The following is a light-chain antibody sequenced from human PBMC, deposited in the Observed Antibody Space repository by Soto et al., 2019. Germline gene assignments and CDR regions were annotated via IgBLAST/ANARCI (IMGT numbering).Light chain of an antibody. V-gene: IGKV3-11*01. J-gene: IGKJ4*01. CDR3: QQRSNWPQIT. CDR1: QSVSKY. CDR2: DAS. Sequence: EIVLTQSPATLSLSPGERATHSCRASQSVSKYLAWYQQKPGQAPRLLIHDASNRATGIPARFSGSGSGTDFTLTISSLEPEDFGVYYCQQRSNWPQITFGGGTKVEIK.